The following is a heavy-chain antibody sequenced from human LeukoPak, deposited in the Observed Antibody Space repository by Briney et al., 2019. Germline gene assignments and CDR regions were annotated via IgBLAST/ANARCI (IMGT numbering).Heavy chain of an antibody. J-gene: IGHJ4*02. CDR3: ARGTGNYYGY. Sequence: GGSLRLSCAASGFTFSSYWMHWVRQAPGKGLVWVSRIKSDGSSTSYADSVKGRFTITRDSAKNTLYLQMNSLRAEDTAVYYCARGTGNYYGYWGQGTLVTVSS. D-gene: IGHD3/OR15-3a*01. CDR1: GFTFSSYW. CDR2: IKSDGSST. V-gene: IGHV3-74*01.